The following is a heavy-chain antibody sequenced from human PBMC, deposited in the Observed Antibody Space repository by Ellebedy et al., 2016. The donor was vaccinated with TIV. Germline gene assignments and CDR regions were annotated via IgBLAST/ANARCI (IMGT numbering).Heavy chain of an antibody. CDR2: VNAGNNKT. CDR1: GYTFTRYA. Sequence: AASVKVSCKTSGYTFTRYAIHWVRQAPGQRLEWMGWVNAGNNKTKYSKKFQGRVTMTGDTPASTAYMELSSLTSEDTAMYYCARGSAEGRAFDYWGQGTLVTVSS. J-gene: IGHJ4*02. CDR3: ARGSAEGRAFDY. D-gene: IGHD3-10*01. V-gene: IGHV1-3*01.